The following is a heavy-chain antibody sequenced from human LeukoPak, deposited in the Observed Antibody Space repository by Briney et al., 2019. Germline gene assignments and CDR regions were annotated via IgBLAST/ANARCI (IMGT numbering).Heavy chain of an antibody. CDR1: GYTFTNYY. CDR2: INPTGISR. J-gene: IGHJ4*02. CDR3: AREESGGYFDY. D-gene: IGHD2-8*02. Sequence: ASVKVSCKASGYTFTNYYMHWVRQAPGQGLEWMGLINPTGISRNYAQKFRGRVTMTRDTSTTTVYMELSSLRSDDTAVYYCAREESGGYFDYWGQGTLVTVSS. V-gene: IGHV1-46*01.